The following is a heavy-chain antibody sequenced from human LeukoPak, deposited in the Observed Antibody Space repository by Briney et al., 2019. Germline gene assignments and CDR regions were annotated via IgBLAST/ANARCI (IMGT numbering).Heavy chain of an antibody. D-gene: IGHD6-13*01. CDR3: ARGIAAAGALYYYYMDV. CDR2: IYHSGST. V-gene: IGHV4-30-2*01. Sequence: KASETLSLTCTVSGGSISSGGYYWSWIRQPPGKGLEWIGYIYHSGSTYYNPSLKSRVTISVDRSKNQFPLKLSSVTAADTAVYYCARGIAAAGALYYYYMDVWGKGTTVTVSS. J-gene: IGHJ6*03. CDR1: GGSISSGGYY.